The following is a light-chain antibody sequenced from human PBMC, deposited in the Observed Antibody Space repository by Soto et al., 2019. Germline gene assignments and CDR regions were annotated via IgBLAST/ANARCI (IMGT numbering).Light chain of an antibody. CDR2: GAS. J-gene: IGKJ1*01. V-gene: IGKV3-20*01. CDR1: QSVSSTF. CDR3: QQSYSTPWT. Sequence: EIVLTQSPGTLSLSPGERATLSCRASQSVSSTFLAWYQQKPGQAPRLVIFGASNRAPDIPDRFSGSGSGADFTLTISRLEPEDFATYYCQQSYSTPWTFGQGTKVDIK.